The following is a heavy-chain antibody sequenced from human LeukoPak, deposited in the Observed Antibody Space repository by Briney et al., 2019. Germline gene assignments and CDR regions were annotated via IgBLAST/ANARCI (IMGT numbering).Heavy chain of an antibody. D-gene: IGHD2-15*01. CDR2: IYSGDTT. J-gene: IGHJ4*02. CDR1: GFIVTNNY. Sequence: GGSLRLSCAASGFIVTNNYMSWVRQAPGKGLEWVSAIYSGDTTEYADSVKGRFIISRDIPKNTLYLQMNTVRTEDTAVYYCATLYGGQRADGYWGQGTLVIVSS. CDR3: ATLYGGQRADGY. V-gene: IGHV3-53*01.